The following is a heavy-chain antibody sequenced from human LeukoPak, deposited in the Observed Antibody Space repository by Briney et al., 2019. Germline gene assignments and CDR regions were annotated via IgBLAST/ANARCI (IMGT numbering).Heavy chain of an antibody. CDR3: TTPSGEFKRVWSGPPGTAPHKKYFDY. D-gene: IGHD3-3*01. CDR1: GFTFSNAW. CDR2: IKSKTDGGTT. J-gene: IGHJ4*02. V-gene: IGHV3-15*01. Sequence: GGSLRLSCAASGFTFSNAWMSWVRQAPGKGLEWVGRIKSKTDGGTTDYAAPVKGRFTISRDDSKNTLYLQMNSLKTEDTAVYYCTTPSGEFKRVWSGPPGTAPHKKYFDYWGQGTLVTVSS.